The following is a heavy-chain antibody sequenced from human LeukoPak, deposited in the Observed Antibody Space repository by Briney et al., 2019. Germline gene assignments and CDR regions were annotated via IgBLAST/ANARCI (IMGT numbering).Heavy chain of an antibody. V-gene: IGHV4-30-4*01. CDR3: ACRVDYYGSGSLPLDY. Sequence: SETLSLTCTVSGGSISSGNYYGNWIRQPPGKGLEWIGYIYYSGTTYYNPSLKSRVTMSVDTSKNQFSLKLSSVTDADTAVYYCACRVDYYGSGSLPLDYWGQGTLVTVSS. CDR1: GGSISSGNYY. D-gene: IGHD3-10*01. J-gene: IGHJ4*02. CDR2: IYYSGTT.